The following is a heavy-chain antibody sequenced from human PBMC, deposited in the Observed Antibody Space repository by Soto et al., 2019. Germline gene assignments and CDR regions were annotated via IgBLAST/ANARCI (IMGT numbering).Heavy chain of an antibody. CDR2: ISSSSSYI. CDR1: GFTFSSYS. J-gene: IGHJ3*02. V-gene: IGHV3-21*01. Sequence: GGSLRLSCAASGFTFSSYSMNWVRQAPGKGLEWVSSISSSSSYIYYADSVKGRFTISRDNAKNSLYLQMNSLRAEDTAVYYCARDHEFRGSYDAFDIWGQGTMVTVSS. D-gene: IGHD1-26*01. CDR3: ARDHEFRGSYDAFDI.